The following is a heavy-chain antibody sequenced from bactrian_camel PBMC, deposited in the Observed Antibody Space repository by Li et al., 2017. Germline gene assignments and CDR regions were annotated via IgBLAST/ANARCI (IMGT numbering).Heavy chain of an antibody. CDR3: AADCDCYSGSWCYDVGRHYNY. CDR2: IYSAGS. D-gene: IGHD3*01. Sequence: HVQLVESGGGLVQPGGSLRLSCAASGFTFSTYYLSWVRQAPGKGLEWVSTIYSAGSYADSVKGRFTISRDNAKITLYLQMNSLKSEDTATYYCAADCDCYSGSWCYDVGRHYNYWGQGTQVTVS. V-gene: IGHV3-2*01. CDR1: GFTFSTYY. J-gene: IGHJ4*01.